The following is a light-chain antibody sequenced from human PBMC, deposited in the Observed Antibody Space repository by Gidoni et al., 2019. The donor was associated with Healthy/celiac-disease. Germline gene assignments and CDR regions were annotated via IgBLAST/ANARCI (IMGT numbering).Light chain of an antibody. J-gene: IGKJ4*01. CDR1: QSVSSSY. Sequence: EIVLTQSPGTLSLSPGERATLSCRASQSVSSSYLAWYQQKPGQAPRLLIYGASSRATGIPDRFNGSGSGTDFTLTISRLEPEDFAVYYCQQYGSSPLTFGGXTKVEIK. CDR3: QQYGSSPLT. CDR2: GAS. V-gene: IGKV3-20*01.